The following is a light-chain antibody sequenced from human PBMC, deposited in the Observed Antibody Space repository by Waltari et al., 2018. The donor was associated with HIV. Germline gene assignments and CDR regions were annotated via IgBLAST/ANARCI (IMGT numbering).Light chain of an antibody. V-gene: IGKV2-28*01. CDR2: VGS. J-gene: IGKJ1*01. Sequence: DIVMTQSPVSLPVTPGEPASISFRSNQSLLHINGYIYVDWDLQKPGKSPQLLIYVGSSRASGVPDRFSGSGGGTDFTLKISRVEAEDVGVYYCMQGLQTPWTFGQGTKVEIK. CDR1: QSLLHINGYIY. CDR3: MQGLQTPWT.